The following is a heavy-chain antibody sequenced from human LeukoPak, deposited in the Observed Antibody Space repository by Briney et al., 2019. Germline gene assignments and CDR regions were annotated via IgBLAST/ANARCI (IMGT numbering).Heavy chain of an antibody. CDR2: IIPILGIA. J-gene: IGHJ4*02. V-gene: IGHV1-69*04. D-gene: IGHD7-27*01. CDR3: ARDSAANWGSDY. CDR1: VCTFSSYA. Sequence: ASVKVSLKSSVCTFSSYAISWVRQAPGQGREWMGRIIPILGIANYAQKFQRRVTITADKTTSTAYMELSSLRSEDTAVYYCARDSAANWGSDYWGQGTLVTVSS.